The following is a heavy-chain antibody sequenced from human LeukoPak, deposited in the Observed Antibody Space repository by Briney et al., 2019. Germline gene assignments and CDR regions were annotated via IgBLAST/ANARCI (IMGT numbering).Heavy chain of an antibody. CDR3: AKDFYGSGRSGFDY. CDR2: ISGSGGST. V-gene: IGHV3-23*01. CDR1: GFTFSSYA. Sequence: PGGSLRLSCAASGFTFSSYAMSWVRQAPGKGLEWVSAISGSGGSTYYADSVKGRFTISRDNSKITLYLQMNSLRAEDTAVYYCAKDFYGSGRSGFDYWGQGTLVTVSS. D-gene: IGHD3-10*01. J-gene: IGHJ4*02.